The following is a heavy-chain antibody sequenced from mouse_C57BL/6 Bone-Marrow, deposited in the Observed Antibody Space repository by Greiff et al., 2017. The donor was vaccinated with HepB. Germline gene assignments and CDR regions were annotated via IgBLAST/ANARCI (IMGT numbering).Heavy chain of an antibody. CDR2: INPNNGGT. V-gene: IGHV1-26*01. CDR1: GYTFTDYY. CDR3: AKEEDLLPLYFDY. Sequence: EVQLQQSGPELVKPGASVKISCKASGYTFTDYYMNWVKQSHGKSLEWIGDINPNNGGTSYNQKFKGKATLTVDKSSSTAYMERRSLTSEDSAVYYCAKEEDLLPLYFDYWGQGTTLTVSS. D-gene: IGHD2-1*01. J-gene: IGHJ2*01.